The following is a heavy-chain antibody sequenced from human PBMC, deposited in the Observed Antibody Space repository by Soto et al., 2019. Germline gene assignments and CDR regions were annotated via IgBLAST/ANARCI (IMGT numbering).Heavy chain of an antibody. CDR1: GFSLSTYG. CDR2: ISYDGSNK. J-gene: IGHJ4*02. V-gene: IGHV3-30*03. Sequence: PGGSLSLSSEAPGFSLSTYGMHWVRQAPGKGLEWVAVISYDGSNKYYAGSVKGRFTISRDNSQNTLYLQMSSLRTEDTAVYYCAGHLEWLNYHYWGQGTLVTVSS. D-gene: IGHD3-3*01. CDR3: AGHLEWLNYHY.